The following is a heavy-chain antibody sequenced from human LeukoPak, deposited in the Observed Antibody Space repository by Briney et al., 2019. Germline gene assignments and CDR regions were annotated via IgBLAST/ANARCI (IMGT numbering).Heavy chain of an antibody. CDR1: GYTFTSYG. D-gene: IGHD3-10*01. Sequence: GASVKVSCKASGYTFTSYGISWVRQAPGQGLEWMGWISAYNGNTNYAQKLQGRVTMTTDTSTSTAYMELRSLRSDDTAVYYCARWLYGSGSYYNVDYYYYMDVWGKGTTVTISS. V-gene: IGHV1-18*01. CDR2: ISAYNGNT. CDR3: ARWLYGSGSYYNVDYYYYMDV. J-gene: IGHJ6*03.